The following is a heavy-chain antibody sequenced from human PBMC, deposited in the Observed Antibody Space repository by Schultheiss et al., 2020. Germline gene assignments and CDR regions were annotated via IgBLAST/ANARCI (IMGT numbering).Heavy chain of an antibody. V-gene: IGHV3-23*01. CDR2: ISGSGGST. J-gene: IGHJ6*02. Sequence: GGSLRLSCAASGFTFSSYAMSWVRQAPGKGLEWVSAISGSGGSTYYADSVKGRFTISRDNAKNSLYLQMNSLRAEDTAVYYCARSWQQLADYYYYGMDVWGQGTTVTVAS. D-gene: IGHD6-13*01. CDR1: GFTFSSYA. CDR3: ARSWQQLADYYYYGMDV.